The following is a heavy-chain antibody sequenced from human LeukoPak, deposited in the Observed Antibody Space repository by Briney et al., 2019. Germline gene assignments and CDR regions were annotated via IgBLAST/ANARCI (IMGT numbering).Heavy chain of an antibody. V-gene: IGHV3-21*01. CDR1: GFTFSSYS. CDR3: ASIMRDYYDSSGTLSDY. D-gene: IGHD3-22*01. J-gene: IGHJ4*02. Sequence: GGSLRLSCAASGFTFSSYSMNWVRQAPGKGLEWVSSISSSSSNIYYADSVKGRFTISRDNAKNSLYLQMNSLRAEDTAVYYCASIMRDYYDSSGTLSDYWGQGTLVTVSS. CDR2: ISSSSSNI.